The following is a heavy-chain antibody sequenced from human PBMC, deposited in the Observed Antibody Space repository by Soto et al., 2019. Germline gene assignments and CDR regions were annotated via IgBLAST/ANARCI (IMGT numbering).Heavy chain of an antibody. J-gene: IGHJ5*02. D-gene: IGHD6-6*01. V-gene: IGHV4-34*01. CDR3: ARRYRSPSGRT. Sequence: SETLSLTCAVYGGSFSGYYWSWIRQPPGKGLEWIGEINHSGSTNYNPSLKSRVTISVDTSKNQFSLKLSSVTAADTAVYYCARRYRSPSGRTWGQGTLVTVSS. CDR2: INHSGST. CDR1: GGSFSGYY.